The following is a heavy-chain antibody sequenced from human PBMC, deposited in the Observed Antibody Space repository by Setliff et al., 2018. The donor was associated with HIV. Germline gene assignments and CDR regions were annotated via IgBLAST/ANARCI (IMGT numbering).Heavy chain of an antibody. J-gene: IGHJ6*03. V-gene: IGHV4-39*01. D-gene: IGHD3-10*01. CDR2: INYRGNT. CDR3: ASLDGSESPYIYYYYMDV. CDR1: GGSISTSRYY. Sequence: PSETLSLTCTVSGGSISTSRYYWGWIRQPPGKGLEWIGSINYRGNTYYNPSLKSHAAISVDTSENQISLKLSSVTAADTAVYYCASLDGSESPYIYYYYMDVWGEGTAVTVSS.